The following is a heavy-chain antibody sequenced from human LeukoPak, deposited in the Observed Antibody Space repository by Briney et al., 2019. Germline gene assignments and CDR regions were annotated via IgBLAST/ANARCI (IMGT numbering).Heavy chain of an antibody. V-gene: IGHV3-21*01. CDR3: ARGSDNYYCYQYMDV. CDR1: GFTFSSYS. J-gene: IGHJ6*03. Sequence: PGGSLRLSCAASGFTFSSYSMNWVRQAPGKGLEWVSSISSSSSYIYYADSVRGRFTVSRDNAKNSLYLQITSLRAEDTAVYYCARGSDNYYCYQYMDVWGKGTTVTVSS. CDR2: ISSSSSYI. D-gene: IGHD3-9*01.